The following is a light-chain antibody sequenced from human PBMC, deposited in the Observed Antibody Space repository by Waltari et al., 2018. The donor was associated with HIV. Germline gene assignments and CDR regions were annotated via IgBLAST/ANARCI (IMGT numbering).Light chain of an antibody. CDR1: SSDVGGYNY. V-gene: IGLV2-11*01. J-gene: IGLJ3*02. CDR3: CSYAGSNWV. Sequence: QSALTQPRSVSGSPGQSVTISCTGTSSDVGGYNYVSWYQQHPGNAPKLMIYDVSKRPAGVPDRFSGSKSGNTASLTISGLQAEDEADYYCCSYAGSNWVFGGGTKLTVL. CDR2: DVS.